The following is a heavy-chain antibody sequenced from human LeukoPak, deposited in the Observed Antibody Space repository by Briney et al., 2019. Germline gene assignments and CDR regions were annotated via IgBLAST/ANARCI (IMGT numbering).Heavy chain of an antibody. V-gene: IGHV3-23*01. CDR3: AKDIRSGYDFPDY. D-gene: IGHD5-12*01. Sequence: GGSLRLSCAASGFTFSSYAMSWVRQAPGKGLEWVSAISGSGGSTYYADSVKGRFTISRDNPKNTLYLQMNSLRAEDTAVYYCAKDIRSGYDFPDYWGQGTLVTVSS. CDR2: ISGSGGST. CDR1: GFTFSSYA. J-gene: IGHJ4*01.